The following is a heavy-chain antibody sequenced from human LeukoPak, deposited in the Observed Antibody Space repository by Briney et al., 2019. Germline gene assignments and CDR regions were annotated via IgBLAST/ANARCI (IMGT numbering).Heavy chain of an antibody. J-gene: IGHJ4*02. D-gene: IGHD4-17*01. Sequence: ASVKVSCKASGYTFTDYFIHWLRQAPGQGPEWMGWSNPNTGGTNYAQTFQGRVTMTRDTSISTAYMELSRLSSDVTAVYYCARTRSTVTTLFDYWGQGTLVTVSS. CDR1: GYTFTDYF. CDR2: SNPNTGGT. CDR3: ARTRSTVTTLFDY. V-gene: IGHV1-2*02.